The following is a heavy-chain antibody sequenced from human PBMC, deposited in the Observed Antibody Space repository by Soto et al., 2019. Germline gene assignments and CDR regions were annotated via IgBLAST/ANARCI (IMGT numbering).Heavy chain of an antibody. Sequence: QVQLVQSGAEEKKPGASVKVSCKASGYTFTAYAMHWVRQAPGQRLEWMGWINAGNGNTEYSQKFQGRVTLTRDTSASTAYLELSSLRYEDTAVYYCARVETIMVRGLTNYNAPLRRAMDVWGQGTTVTVSS. CDR3: ARVETIMVRGLTNYNAPLRRAMDV. J-gene: IGHJ6*02. CDR1: GYTFTAYA. D-gene: IGHD3-10*01. CDR2: INAGNGNT. V-gene: IGHV1-3*05.